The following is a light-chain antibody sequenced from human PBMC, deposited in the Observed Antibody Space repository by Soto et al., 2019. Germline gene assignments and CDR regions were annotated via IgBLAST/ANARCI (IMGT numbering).Light chain of an antibody. CDR1: QSVTSN. CDR2: TAS. J-gene: IGKJ5*01. V-gene: IGKV3-15*01. Sequence: EIVLTQSPGTLSLSPVERATLSCMASQSVTSNLAWYQQKRGQAPRLLIHTASTRATGVPARFSGSGSGTEFTLTISSLQSEDFAVYYCQQYNQWPPTFGQGTRLEIK. CDR3: QQYNQWPPT.